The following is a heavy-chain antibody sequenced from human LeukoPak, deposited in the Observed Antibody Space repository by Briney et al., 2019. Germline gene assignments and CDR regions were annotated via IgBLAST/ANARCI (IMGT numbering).Heavy chain of an antibody. CDR3: ARTPLLRGYYYYYMDV. CDR2: IYYSGST. CDR1: GGSISSSRYY. D-gene: IGHD3-22*01. V-gene: IGHV4-39*07. J-gene: IGHJ6*03. Sequence: SETLSLTCTVSGGSISSSRYYWGWIRQSPGKGLEWIGSIYYSGSTNYNPSLKSRVTISVETSKNQFSLKLSSVTAADTAVYYCARTPLLRGYYYYYMDVWGKGTTVTVSS.